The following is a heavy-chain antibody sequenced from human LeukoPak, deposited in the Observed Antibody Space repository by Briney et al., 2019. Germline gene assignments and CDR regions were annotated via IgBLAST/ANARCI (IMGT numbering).Heavy chain of an antibody. CDR2: ISYDGSYQ. Sequence: PGGSLRLSCAVSGFTFSAYGMHWVRQAPGKGLEWVAVISYDGSYQAYADSVKGRFTVSRGSSKNTLYLQLNSLRPEDTGLYYCARERRRDGYNYKDYWGQGTQVSVSS. J-gene: IGHJ4*02. CDR1: GFTFSAYG. V-gene: IGHV3-30*04. CDR3: ARERRRDGYNYKDY. D-gene: IGHD5-24*01.